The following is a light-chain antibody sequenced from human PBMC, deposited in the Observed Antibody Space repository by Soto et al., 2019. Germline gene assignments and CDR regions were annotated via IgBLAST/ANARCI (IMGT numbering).Light chain of an antibody. CDR3: SSYTSSSTLYV. Sequence: QSALIQPASVSGSPGQSITISCTGTSSDVGGSNYVSWYQQHPHRAPKLLIYEVSYRPSGVSNRFSGSKSGNTASLTISGLQAEDEADYYCSSYTSSSTLYVFGTGTKVTVL. V-gene: IGLV2-14*01. J-gene: IGLJ1*01. CDR2: EVS. CDR1: SSDVGGSNY.